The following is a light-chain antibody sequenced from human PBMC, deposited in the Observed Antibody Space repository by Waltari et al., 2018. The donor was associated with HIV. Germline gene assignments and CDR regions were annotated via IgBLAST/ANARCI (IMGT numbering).Light chain of an antibody. V-gene: IGLV1-47*01. Sequence: QSVLTQPPSASGTPGQRVTISCSGSSSNIGSNYVYWYQQLPGTAPKLLIYRNSQRPSGVPDRVSGSKSGTSASRAISGLRSEDEADYYCAAWDDSLSGLVFGGGTKLTVL. J-gene: IGLJ3*02. CDR1: SSNIGSNY. CDR3: AAWDDSLSGLV. CDR2: RNS.